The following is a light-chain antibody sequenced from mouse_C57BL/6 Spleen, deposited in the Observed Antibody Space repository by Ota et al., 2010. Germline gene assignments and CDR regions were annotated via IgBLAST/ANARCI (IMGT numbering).Light chain of an antibody. CDR1: QNVGTN. CDR2: SAS. Sequence: DIVMTQSQKFMSTSVGDRVSVTCKASQNVGTNVAWYQQKPGQSPKPLIYSASYRYSGVPDRFTGSGSGTDFTLTISNVQSEDLAEYFCQHYNSYPFTFGSGTKLEIK. J-gene: IGKJ4*01. V-gene: IGKV6-15*01. CDR3: QHYNSYPFT.